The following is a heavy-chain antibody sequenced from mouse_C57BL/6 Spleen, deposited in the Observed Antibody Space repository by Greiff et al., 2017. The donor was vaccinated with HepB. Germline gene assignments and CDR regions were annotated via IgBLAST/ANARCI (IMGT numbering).Heavy chain of an antibody. V-gene: IGHV1-15*01. CDR2: IDTETGGT. CDR1: GYTFTDYE. Sequence: LVESGAELVRPGASVTLSCKASGYTFTDYEMHWVKQTPVHGLEWIGAIDTETGGTAYHQKFKGKDILTADKSSSTAYMELRILTSEDSAVYYCTRLLRSPYWYFDVWGTGTTVTVSS. CDR3: TRLLRSPYWYFDV. J-gene: IGHJ1*03. D-gene: IGHD1-1*01.